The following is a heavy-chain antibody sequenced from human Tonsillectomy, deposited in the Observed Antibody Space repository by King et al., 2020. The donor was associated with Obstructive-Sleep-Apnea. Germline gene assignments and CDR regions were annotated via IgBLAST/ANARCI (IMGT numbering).Heavy chain of an antibody. CDR1: GFTFDDYA. D-gene: IGHD1-1*01. CDR3: AKGGPGPVGTSNWFDP. J-gene: IGHJ5*02. V-gene: IGHV3-9*01. CDR2: ISWNSGSG. Sequence: VQLVESGGTLVQPGRSLRLSCAASGFTFDDYAMHWVRQAPGKGREWVSVISWNSGSGRYAESVKGRFTISRDNAKNSLYLQMNSLRTEDTALYFCAKGGPGPVGTSNWFDPWGQGTLVTVSS.